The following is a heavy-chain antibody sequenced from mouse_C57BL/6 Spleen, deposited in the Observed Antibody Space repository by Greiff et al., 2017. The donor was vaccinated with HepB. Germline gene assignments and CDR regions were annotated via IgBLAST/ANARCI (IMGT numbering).Heavy chain of an antibody. CDR2: INPNYGTT. V-gene: IGHV1-39*01. Sequence: EVKLVESGPELVKPGASVKISCKASGYSFTDYNMNWVKQSNGKSLEWIGVINPNYGTTSYNQKFKGKATLTVDQSSSTAYMQLNSLTSEDSAVYYCARGGYYGSRNYAMDYWGQGTSVTVSS. CDR3: ARGGYYGSRNYAMDY. CDR1: GYSFTDYN. J-gene: IGHJ4*01. D-gene: IGHD1-1*01.